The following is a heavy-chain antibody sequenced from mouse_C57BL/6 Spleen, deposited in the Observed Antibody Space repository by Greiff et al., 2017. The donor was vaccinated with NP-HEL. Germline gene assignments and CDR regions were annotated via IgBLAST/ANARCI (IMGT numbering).Heavy chain of an antibody. Sequence: VQLQESGAVLARPGASVKLSCKTSGYTFTSYWMHWVKQRPGQGLEWIGDIYPGNSDTSYNQKFKGKAKLTAVTSASTAYMELISLTNEDSSVDYCTIIITYFDGWGTGTTVTVSS. D-gene: IGHD1-1*01. CDR2: IYPGNSDT. J-gene: IGHJ1*03. CDR1: GYTFTSYW. V-gene: IGHV1-5*01. CDR3: TIIITYFDG.